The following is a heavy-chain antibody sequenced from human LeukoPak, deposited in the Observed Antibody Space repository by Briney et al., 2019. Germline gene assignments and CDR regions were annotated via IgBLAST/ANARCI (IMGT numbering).Heavy chain of an antibody. V-gene: IGHV3-23*01. CDR3: VKVPSGLIKGRYDN. CDR1: GFAFSSYS. J-gene: IGHJ3*02. D-gene: IGHD6-19*01. CDR2: IRVGGVST. Sequence: GGSLRLSCAASGFAFSSYSMTWVRQAPGKGLEWVSSIRVGGVSTYYADSVKGRFTIARDNSRNTLYLQMNSLRAEDTAMYYCVKVPSGLIKGRYDNWGQGTMVTISS.